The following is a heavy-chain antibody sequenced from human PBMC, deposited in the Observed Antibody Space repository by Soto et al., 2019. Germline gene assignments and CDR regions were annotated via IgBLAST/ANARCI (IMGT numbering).Heavy chain of an antibody. CDR3: ARGGLFCNSPSCSHKFYYFDV. CDR2: LNPNSGNR. Sequence: QLQLVQSGAEVKKPGASVKVSCKASGYTFTSYDINWVRQATGQGLEWMGWLNPNSGNRAYAQKFQGRVTMTRNTAANAAYMELSSRRSEDTAVYYCARGGLFCNSPSCSHKFYYFDVWGKGTTVADSS. CDR1: GYTFTSYD. J-gene: IGHJ6*03. D-gene: IGHD3-9*01. V-gene: IGHV1-8*01.